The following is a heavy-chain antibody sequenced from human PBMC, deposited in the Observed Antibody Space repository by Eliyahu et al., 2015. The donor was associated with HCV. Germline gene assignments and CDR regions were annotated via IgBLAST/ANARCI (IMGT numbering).Heavy chain of an antibody. J-gene: IGHJ4*02. CDR1: GLTFSRYA. D-gene: IGHD1-7*01. CDR3: VSSGSTLHYHY. Sequence: EVPLLESGGGLAQPGESLRLSCXASGLTFSRYAMXWVRQSPGKGLEWVSSITGSGTPTYYADSVKGRFTISRDNSKSTVFLQMNSLRPDDTAVYYCVSSGSTLHYHYWGQGTLVTVSX. V-gene: IGHV3-23*01. CDR2: ITGSGTPT.